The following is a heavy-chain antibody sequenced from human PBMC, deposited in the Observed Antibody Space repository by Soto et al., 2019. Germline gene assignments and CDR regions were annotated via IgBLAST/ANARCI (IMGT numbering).Heavy chain of an antibody. J-gene: IGHJ4*02. Sequence: GGSLRLSCAASGFTFSSYAMHWVRQAPGKGLEWVAVISYDGSNKYYADSVKGRFTISRDNSKNTLYLQMNSLRAEDTAVYYCARDDGRYSSGWSDYWGQGTLVTVSS. CDR3: ARDDGRYSSGWSDY. V-gene: IGHV3-30-3*01. D-gene: IGHD6-19*01. CDR2: ISYDGSNK. CDR1: GFTFSSYA.